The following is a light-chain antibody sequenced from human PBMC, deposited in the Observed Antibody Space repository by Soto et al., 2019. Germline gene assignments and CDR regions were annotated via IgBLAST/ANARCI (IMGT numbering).Light chain of an antibody. CDR1: QDISNY. CDR2: DTS. CDR3: QQYANLPWT. J-gene: IGKJ1*01. V-gene: IGKV1-33*01. Sequence: DLPMTQSPSSLSASIGDRVTITCQASQDISNYLNWYQQKPGKAPKLLIYDTSNLETGVPSRFSGGGSGTSYVITISGLQPEDIATYYCQQYANLPWTFGRGTKVEVK.